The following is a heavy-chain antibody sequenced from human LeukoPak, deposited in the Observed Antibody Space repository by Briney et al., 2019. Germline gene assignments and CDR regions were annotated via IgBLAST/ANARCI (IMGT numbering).Heavy chain of an antibody. CDR1: GGSISSSSYH. D-gene: IGHD3-22*01. V-gene: IGHV4-39*07. CDR3: AREHVGVVVIYPGFGLDAFDI. J-gene: IGHJ3*02. Sequence: SQTLSLICTVSGGSISSSSYHWGWGRQPPGRGLGWVGSIYYSGSPYYNPSLKSRVTISVDTSTNQFSLKLSSVTAADTAGYYCAREHVGVVVIYPGFGLDAFDIWGQGTMVTVSS. CDR2: IYYSGSP.